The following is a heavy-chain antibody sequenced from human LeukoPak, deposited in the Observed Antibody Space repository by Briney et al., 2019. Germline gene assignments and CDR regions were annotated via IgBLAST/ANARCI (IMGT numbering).Heavy chain of an antibody. Sequence: SETLSLTCTVSGGSISSDYWSWIRQPPGKGLEWIGYIHHSGKTNYNPSLKSRGTTSVDTCKNQLSLKRSSVTAADTAVYYCARGYYDSSGSSNTFDVWGQGTMVTVSS. CDR3: ARGYYDSSGSSNTFDV. CDR2: IHHSGKT. J-gene: IGHJ3*01. CDR1: GGSISSDY. D-gene: IGHD3-22*01. V-gene: IGHV4-59*08.